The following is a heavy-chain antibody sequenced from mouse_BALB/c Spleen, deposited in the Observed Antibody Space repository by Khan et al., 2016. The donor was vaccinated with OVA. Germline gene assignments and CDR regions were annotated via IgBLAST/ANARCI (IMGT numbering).Heavy chain of an antibody. J-gene: IGHJ1*01. CDR1: GYTFSSYW. Sequence: QVQLQQPGAELMKPGASVKISCKATGYTFSSYWIEWVKQRPGHGLEWIGEILPGSGSTRYNEKLKGKATFTADTSSNTAYMQLSSLTSEDSVVYYSARGIRPDWYFDVWGAGTPVTVSS. CDR2: ILPGSGST. D-gene: IGHD2-12*01. V-gene: IGHV1-9*01. CDR3: ARGIRPDWYFDV.